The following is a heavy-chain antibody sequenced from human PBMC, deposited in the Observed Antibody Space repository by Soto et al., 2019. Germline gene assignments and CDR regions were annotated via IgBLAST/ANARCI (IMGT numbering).Heavy chain of an antibody. CDR1: GGTFSSYA. Sequence: QVQLVQSGAEVKKPGSSVKVSCKASGGTFSSYAISWVRQAPGQGLEWMGGILPIFGTANYAQKFQGRVTITADESTSTAYMELSSLRSEDTAVYYCARDTPGCVRGGSSPPVDYWGQGTLVTVSS. V-gene: IGHV1-69*01. CDR2: ILPIFGTA. CDR3: ARDTPGCVRGGSSPPVDY. J-gene: IGHJ4*02. D-gene: IGHD2-15*01.